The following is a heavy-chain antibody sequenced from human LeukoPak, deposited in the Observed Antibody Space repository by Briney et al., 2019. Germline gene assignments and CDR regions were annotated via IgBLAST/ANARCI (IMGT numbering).Heavy chain of an antibody. V-gene: IGHV3-30*18. D-gene: IGHD3-22*01. CDR2: ISYDGSNK. CDR3: AKDYYDSSGYIGEFDY. J-gene: IGHJ4*02. Sequence: GGSLRLSCAASGFTFNDYIIHWVRQAPGKGLEWVAVISYDGSNKYYADSVKGRFTISRDNSKNTLYLQMNSLRAEDTAVYYCAKDYYDSSGYIGEFDYWGQGTLVTVSS. CDR1: GFTFNDYI.